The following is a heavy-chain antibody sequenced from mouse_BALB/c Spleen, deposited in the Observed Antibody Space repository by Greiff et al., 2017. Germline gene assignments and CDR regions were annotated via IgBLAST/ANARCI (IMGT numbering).Heavy chain of an antibody. CDR3: ARHGNYGYDVGWFAY. D-gene: IGHD2-2*01. V-gene: IGHV5-12-1*01. CDR1: GFTFSSYG. Sequence: EVQLVESGGDLVKPGGSLKLSCAASGFTFSSYGMSWVRQTPDKRLEWVAYISSGGGSTYYPDTVKGRFTISRDNAKNTLYLQMSSLKSEDTAMYYCARHGNYGYDVGWFAYWGQGTLVTVSA. J-gene: IGHJ3*01. CDR2: ISSGGGST.